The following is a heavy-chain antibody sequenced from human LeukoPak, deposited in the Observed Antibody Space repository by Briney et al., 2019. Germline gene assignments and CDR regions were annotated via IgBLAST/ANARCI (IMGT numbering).Heavy chain of an antibody. CDR2: ISGSGGST. V-gene: IGHV3-23*01. J-gene: IGHJ6*02. CDR1: GFTFSSYA. CDR3: AKEVGIVVVPAATHYYYGMDV. D-gene: IGHD2-2*03. Sequence: GGSLRLSCAASGFTFSSYAMSWVRQAPGKGLEWVSAISGSGGSTYYADSVKSRFTISRDNSKNTLYLQMNSLRAEDTAVYYCAKEVGIVVVPAATHYYYGMDVWGQGTTVTVSS.